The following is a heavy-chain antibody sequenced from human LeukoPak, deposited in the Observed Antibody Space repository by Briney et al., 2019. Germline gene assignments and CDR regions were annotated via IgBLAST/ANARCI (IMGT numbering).Heavy chain of an antibody. CDR1: GFTFSSYA. CDR2: ISGSGGGT. Sequence: GGSLRLSCAASGFTFSSYAMSWVRQAPGKGLEWVSAISGSGGGTYYADSVKGRFTISRDNSKNTLSLQMNSLRAEDTALYYCAKHLGDTSGWDCWGQGTLVTVSS. V-gene: IGHV3-23*01. D-gene: IGHD6-19*01. J-gene: IGHJ4*02. CDR3: AKHLGDTSGWDC.